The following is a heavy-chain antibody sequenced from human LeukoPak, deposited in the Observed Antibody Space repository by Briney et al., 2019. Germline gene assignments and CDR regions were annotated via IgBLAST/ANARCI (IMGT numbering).Heavy chain of an antibody. CDR1: GFTFSTYS. CDR2: IRSDSTYI. Sequence: GGSLRLSCAASGFTFSTYSMNWVRQAPGKGLEWVSSIRSDSTYISYADSVKGRFTISRDNAKNSLYLQMNSLRAEDTAVYYCAGDAVRGVTSFYYYGMDVWGQGTTVTVSS. CDR3: AGDAVRGVTSFYYYGMDV. V-gene: IGHV3-21*01. D-gene: IGHD3-10*01. J-gene: IGHJ6*02.